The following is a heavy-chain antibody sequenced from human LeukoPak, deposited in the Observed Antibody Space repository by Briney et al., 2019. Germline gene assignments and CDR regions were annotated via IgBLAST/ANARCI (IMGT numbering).Heavy chain of an antibody. CDR3: TRGDYYDSSGS. CDR2: IYYSGST. CDR1: GGSISSYY. D-gene: IGHD3-22*01. J-gene: IGHJ4*02. Sequence: SETLSLTCTVSGGSISSYYWSWIRQPPGKGLEWIGYIYYSGSTNYNPSLNSRVTISVDTSKNQFSLRLSSVTPADTAVYYCTRGDYYDSSGSGGQGTLVTVSS. V-gene: IGHV4-59*01.